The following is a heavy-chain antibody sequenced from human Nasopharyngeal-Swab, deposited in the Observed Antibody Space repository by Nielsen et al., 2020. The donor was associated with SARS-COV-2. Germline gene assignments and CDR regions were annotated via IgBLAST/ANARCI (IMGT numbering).Heavy chain of an antibody. CDR1: GFTFSSYS. J-gene: IGHJ3*02. CDR3: ARDSGSGSYRGAFDI. Sequence: GGSLRLSCAASGFTFSSYSMNWVRQAPGKGLEWVSSISSSSSYIYYADSVKGRFTISRDNAKNSLYLQMNSLRAEDTAVCYCARDSGSGSYRGAFDIWGQGTTVTVSS. CDR2: ISSSSSYI. D-gene: IGHD3-10*01. V-gene: IGHV3-21*01.